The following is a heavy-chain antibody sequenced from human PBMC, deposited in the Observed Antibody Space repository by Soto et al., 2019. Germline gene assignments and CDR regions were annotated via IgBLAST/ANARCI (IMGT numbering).Heavy chain of an antibody. CDR3: GTPPGGGGY. Sequence: EVQLVESGGGLIQPGGSLRLSCAVSGFTVSNNYMSWVRQAPGKGLEGVSVIYSGGYTAYGDSVKGRFTISRDNSKNTLLPQIKSLGAGDSAVYYGGTPPGGGGYWGQGTLVTVSS. CDR1: GFTVSNNY. CDR2: IYSGGYT. J-gene: IGHJ4*02. D-gene: IGHD3-10*01. V-gene: IGHV3-53*01.